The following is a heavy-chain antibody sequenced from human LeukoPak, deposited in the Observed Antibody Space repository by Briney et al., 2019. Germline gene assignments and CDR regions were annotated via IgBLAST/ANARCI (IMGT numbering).Heavy chain of an antibody. Sequence: SDTLSLTCGISGVRSISSSRYYWSWIRQPAGKGLEWVGRIYNSVSTHYNPSLQSRVTMSVDMSKNQFSLKLSSVTAADTAIYYCASGDFDLWGQGTLVTVSS. CDR1: GVRSISSSRYY. D-gene: IGHD3-16*01. CDR2: IYNSVST. CDR3: ASGDFDL. J-gene: IGHJ4*02. V-gene: IGHV4-61*02.